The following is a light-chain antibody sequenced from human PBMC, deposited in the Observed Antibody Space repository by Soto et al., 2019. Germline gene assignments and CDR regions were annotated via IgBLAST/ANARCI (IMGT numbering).Light chain of an antibody. V-gene: IGKV3-15*01. Sequence: EIVLTQSPGTLSLSPGDRATLSCRASQSVSRSYLGWYQQKPGQAPRLLMYGGSIRATGIPARFSGSGSGTEFTLTISSLLSEDFAIYYCQQYNNWWTFGQGTKV. J-gene: IGKJ1*01. CDR2: GGS. CDR1: QSVSRSY. CDR3: QQYNNWWT.